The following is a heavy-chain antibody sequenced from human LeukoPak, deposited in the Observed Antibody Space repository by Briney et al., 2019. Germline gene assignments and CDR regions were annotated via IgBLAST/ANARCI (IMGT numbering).Heavy chain of an antibody. CDR3: GKDPNGDYIGAFDF. J-gene: IGHJ3*01. CDR2: ISAAGGTT. D-gene: IGHD4-17*01. CDR1: GFSVGSFA. Sequence: GGSLRLSCADSGFSVGSFAMSWVRQAPGKGLECVSSISAAGGTTSYADSVKGRFIISRDNSVDTLYLQMNSLSAEDTAIYYCGKDPNGDYIGAFDFWGRGTMVTVSS. V-gene: IGHV3-23*01.